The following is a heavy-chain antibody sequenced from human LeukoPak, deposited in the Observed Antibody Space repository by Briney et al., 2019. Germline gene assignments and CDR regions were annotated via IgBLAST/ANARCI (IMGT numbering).Heavy chain of an antibody. V-gene: IGHV3-21*01. J-gene: IGHJ4*02. CDR2: ISSSSSYI. Sequence: GGSLRLSCAASGFTFSSYSMNWVRQAPGKGLEWVSSISSSSSYIYYADSVKGRFTISRDNAKNTLYLQMNSLRAEDTAVYYCARDFFAQLVQVDWGQGTLVTVSS. CDR1: GFTFSSYS. D-gene: IGHD6-6*01. CDR3: ARDFFAQLVQVD.